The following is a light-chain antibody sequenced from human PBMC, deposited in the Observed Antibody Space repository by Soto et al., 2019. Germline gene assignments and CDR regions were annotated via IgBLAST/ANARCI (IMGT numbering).Light chain of an antibody. CDR2: GAS. V-gene: IGKV3-20*01. J-gene: IGKJ1*01. Sequence: EIEMTHSPATLSLSPGERATLSCRASQSVSSSYLAWYQQKPGQAPRLLIYGASSRATGIPDRFSGSGSGTDFTLTISRLEPEDFAVYYCQQYGSSQTFGQGTKVDIK. CDR3: QQYGSSQT. CDR1: QSVSSSY.